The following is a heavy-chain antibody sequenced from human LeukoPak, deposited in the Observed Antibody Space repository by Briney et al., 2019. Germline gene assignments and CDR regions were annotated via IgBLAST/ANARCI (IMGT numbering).Heavy chain of an antibody. V-gene: IGHV3-21*01. D-gene: IGHD6-13*01. J-gene: IGHJ4*02. CDR1: GFIFENNG. CDR2: ISSSRSYI. CDR3: ARFIAAPYYFDY. Sequence: GGSLRLSCAASGFIFENNGMAWVRQAPGKGLEWVSFISSSRSYIYYADSVKGRFTISRDNAKNSLYLQMNSLRAEDTAVYYCARFIAAPYYFDYWGRGTLVTVSS.